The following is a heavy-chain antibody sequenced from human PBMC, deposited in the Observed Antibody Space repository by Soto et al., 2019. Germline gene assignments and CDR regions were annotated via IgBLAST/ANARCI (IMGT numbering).Heavy chain of an antibody. CDR3: ARDLPVSGYDLGPRYYYGMDV. Sequence: QVQLVQSGAEVKKPGSSVKVSCKASGGTFSSYAISWVRQAPGQGLEWMGGIIPIFGTANYAQKFQGRVTITADEATSTDYMELSSLRSDDTAVYYCARDLPVSGYDLGPRYYYGMDVWGQGTTVTVSS. J-gene: IGHJ6*02. CDR2: IIPIFGTA. CDR1: GGTFSSYA. V-gene: IGHV1-69*01. D-gene: IGHD5-12*01.